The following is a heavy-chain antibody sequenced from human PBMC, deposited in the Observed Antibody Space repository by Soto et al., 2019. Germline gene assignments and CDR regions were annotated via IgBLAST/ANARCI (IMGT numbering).Heavy chain of an antibody. CDR3: ARCKFLTVFYRNYYSGRDV. D-gene: IGHD3-9*01. J-gene: IGHJ6*04. Sequence: GESLKISCKGSGYSFTSYWIGWVRQMPGKGLEWMGIIYPGDSDTRYSPSFQGQVTISADKSISTAYLQWSSLKASDTAMYYCARCKFLTVFYRNYYSGRDVWGKGTTVPV. CDR2: IYPGDSDT. V-gene: IGHV5-51*01. CDR1: GYSFTSYW.